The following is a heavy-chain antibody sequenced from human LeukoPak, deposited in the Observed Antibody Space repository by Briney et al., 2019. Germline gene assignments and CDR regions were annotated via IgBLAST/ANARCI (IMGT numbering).Heavy chain of an antibody. J-gene: IGHJ6*02. D-gene: IGHD3-10*01. Sequence: RAAVTVSCMASGYTFTQYGISWVRQAPGQGLERMGWISAYNGNTNYAQTLQGRVTLTTDTSTSPAYMEPESLKTDDTAVYYCARRITMVRGAPLGMDVWGQGTTVTVSS. V-gene: IGHV1-18*01. CDR1: GYTFTQYG. CDR3: ARRITMVRGAPLGMDV. CDR2: ISAYNGNT.